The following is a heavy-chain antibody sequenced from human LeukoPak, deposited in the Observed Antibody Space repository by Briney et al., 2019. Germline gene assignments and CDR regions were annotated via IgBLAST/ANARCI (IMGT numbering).Heavy chain of an antibody. D-gene: IGHD2-2*03. CDR2: IYYSGST. CDR1: GGSMRSYY. V-gene: IGHV4-59*01. Sequence: SETLSLTCTVSGGSMRSYYWSWIRQPPGKGLEWIGYIYYSGSTNYNPSLKSRVTISVDTSKNQFSLKLSSVTAADTAVYYCARVTWGGYCSSTSCYNRRDAFDIWGQGTMVTVSS. J-gene: IGHJ3*02. CDR3: ARVTWGGYCSSTSCYNRRDAFDI.